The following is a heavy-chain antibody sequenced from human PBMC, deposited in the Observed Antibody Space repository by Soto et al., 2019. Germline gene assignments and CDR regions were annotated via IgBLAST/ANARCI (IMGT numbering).Heavy chain of an antibody. CDR3: AHRLTATAFDI. CDR2: IYWDDDK. CDR1: GFSLSTSGVA. Sequence: SGPTLVNPTQTLTLTCTFSGFSLSTSGVAVGWIRQPPGKALEWLALIYWDDDKRYSPSMKGRLTITRDTSKNQVVLIMTNMDPEDTATYYCAHRLTATAFDIWGQGTMVTV. D-gene: IGHD2-21*02. V-gene: IGHV2-5*02. J-gene: IGHJ3*02.